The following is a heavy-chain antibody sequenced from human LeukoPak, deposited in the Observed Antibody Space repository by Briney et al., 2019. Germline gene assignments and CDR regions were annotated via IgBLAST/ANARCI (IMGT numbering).Heavy chain of an antibody. CDR1: GFIIISYR. V-gene: IGHV3-7*01. CDR3: ARDYGGNWPHSAY. J-gene: IGHJ4*02. Sequence: GGSLRLSCAASGFIIISYRMSWVRQAPGKGLEWVANIKQDGSEKYYVDSVKGRFTISRDNAKNSLYLQMSSLRAEDTAVYYCARDYGGNWPHSAYWGQGTLVTVSS. CDR2: IKQDGSEK. D-gene: IGHD4-23*01.